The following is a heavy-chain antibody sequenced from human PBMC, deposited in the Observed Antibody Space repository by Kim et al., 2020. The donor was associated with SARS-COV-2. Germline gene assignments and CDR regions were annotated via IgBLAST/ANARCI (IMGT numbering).Heavy chain of an antibody. Sequence: YVDSVKGRFTITRDSAKNSLYLQMNGLRAEDTAVYYCATHPWGPYYFDYWGQGTLVTVSS. V-gene: IGHV3-7*03. CDR3: ATHPWGPYYFDY. D-gene: IGHD3-16*01. J-gene: IGHJ4*02.